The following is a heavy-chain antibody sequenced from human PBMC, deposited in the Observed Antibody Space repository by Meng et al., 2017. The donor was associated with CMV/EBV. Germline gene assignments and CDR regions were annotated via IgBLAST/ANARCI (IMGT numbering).Heavy chain of an antibody. CDR3: AREGDNPFDY. J-gene: IGHJ4*02. CDR2: IYYSVST. CDR1: GGCISRGDYY. Sequence: VQMQESGPRLVEPSLTLSLTCTVSGGCISRGDYYWSWLRQPPGKGLEWIAYIYYSVSTYYHPSLKSRVTISVDTSKHQFSLKLSSVTAADTAVYYCAREGDNPFDYWGQGTLVTVSS. V-gene: IGHV4-30-4*08. D-gene: IGHD2-21*02.